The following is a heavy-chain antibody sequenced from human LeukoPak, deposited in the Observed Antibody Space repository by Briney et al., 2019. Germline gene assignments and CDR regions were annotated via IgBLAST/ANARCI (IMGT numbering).Heavy chain of an antibody. CDR3: ARDGPWKSDC. CDR1: GGSVSSSYY. V-gene: IGHV4-39*02. J-gene: IGHJ4*02. CDR2: ICSGGNT. D-gene: IGHD1-1*01. Sequence: PSETLSLTCTVSGGSVSSSYYWGWIRQPPGKGLEWIGSICSGGNTCYDPSLESRVTISVDSSRSHFFLQLTSATAADTAVYFCARDGPWKSDCWGRGTLVTVSS.